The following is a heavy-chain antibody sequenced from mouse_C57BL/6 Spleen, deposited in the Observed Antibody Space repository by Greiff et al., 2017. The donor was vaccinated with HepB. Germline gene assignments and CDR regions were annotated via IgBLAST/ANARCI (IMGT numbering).Heavy chain of an antibody. J-gene: IGHJ1*03. CDR2: IYPGGGYT. D-gene: IGHD1-1*01. CDR1: GYTFTNYW. V-gene: IGHV1-63*01. CDR3: ARKGDSYGSSFYWYFDV. Sequence: VQLQQSGAELVRPGTSVKMSCKASGYTFTNYWIGWAKQRPGHGLEWIGDIYPGGGYTNYNEKFKGKATLTADKSSSTAYVQFSSLTSEDSAIYYCARKGDSYGSSFYWYFDVWGTGTTVTVSS.